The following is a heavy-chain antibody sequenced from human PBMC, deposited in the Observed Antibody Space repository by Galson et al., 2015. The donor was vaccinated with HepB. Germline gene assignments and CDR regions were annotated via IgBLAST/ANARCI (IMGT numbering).Heavy chain of an antibody. J-gene: IGHJ6*02. CDR3: ASVYRRGGSGWYYYGMDV. V-gene: IGHV4-39*07. D-gene: IGHD6-19*01. Sequence: SETLSLTCTVSGGSISSTTSYWGWVRQPPGKGLEWIGNIFYSGTTYNSPSLKSRLTISIDTSKNQVSLKLRSVTAADTAAYYCASVYRRGGSGWYYYGMDVWGQGTTVTVSS. CDR2: IFYSGTT. CDR1: GGSISSTTSY.